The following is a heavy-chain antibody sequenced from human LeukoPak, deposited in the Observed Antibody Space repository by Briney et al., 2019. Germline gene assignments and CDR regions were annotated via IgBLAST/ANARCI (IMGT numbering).Heavy chain of an antibody. CDR1: GGSFSGYY. D-gene: IGHD2-8*01. J-gene: IGHJ4*02. V-gene: IGHV4-34*01. Sequence: PSETLSLTCAVYGGSFSGYYWSWIRQPPGKGLEWIGEINHSGSTNYNPSLKSRVTISVDTSKNQFSLKLSSVTAADTAVYYCARFYCTNGVCYTGPGGSYSSFDYWGQGTLVTVSS. CDR3: ARFYCTNGVCYTGPGGSYSSFDY. CDR2: INHSGST.